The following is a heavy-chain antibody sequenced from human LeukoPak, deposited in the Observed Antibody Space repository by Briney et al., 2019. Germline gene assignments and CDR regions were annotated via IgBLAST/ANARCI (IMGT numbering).Heavy chain of an antibody. CDR2: INTDGSST. Sequence: PGGPLRLSCAASGFTFSNYWMHWVRQAPGKGLAWVSRINTDGSSTTYADSVKGRFTISRDNAKNTLYLQMNSLRAEDTAVYFCVGVPGSNWFYYFDYWGQGALVTVSS. J-gene: IGHJ4*02. CDR1: GFTFSNYW. V-gene: IGHV3-74*01. D-gene: IGHD6-13*01. CDR3: VGVPGSNWFYYFDY.